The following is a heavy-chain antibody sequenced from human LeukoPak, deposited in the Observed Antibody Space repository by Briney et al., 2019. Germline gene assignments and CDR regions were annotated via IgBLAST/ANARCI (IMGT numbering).Heavy chain of an antibody. CDR2: INPNSGGT. Sequence: ASVKVSCKASGYTFTGYYMHWVRQAPGQGLEWMGWINPNSGGTNYAQKFQGWVTMTRDTSISTAYMELSRLRSDDTAVYYCARNTGATPRYGMDVWGQGTTVTVS. CDR1: GYTFTGYY. V-gene: IGHV1-2*04. CDR3: ARNTGATPRYGMDV. D-gene: IGHD5-12*01. J-gene: IGHJ6*02.